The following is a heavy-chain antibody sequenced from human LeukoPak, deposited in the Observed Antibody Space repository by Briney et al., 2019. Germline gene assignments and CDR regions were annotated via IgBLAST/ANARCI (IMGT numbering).Heavy chain of an antibody. D-gene: IGHD5-12*01. J-gene: IGHJ4*02. CDR3: ARVHRGSYGGYVSCDY. CDR1: GFTISNYE. CDR2: ISSSGSTI. V-gene: IGHV3-48*03. Sequence: PGGSLRFSCAASGFTISNYEMNWVRQAPGKGLEWVSYISSSGSTIYYADSVKGRFTISRDNAKNSLYLQMNSLRAEDTAVYYCARVHRGSYGGYVSCDYWGQGTLVTVSS.